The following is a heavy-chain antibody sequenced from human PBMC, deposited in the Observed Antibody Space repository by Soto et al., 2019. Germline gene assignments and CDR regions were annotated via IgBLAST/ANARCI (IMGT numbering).Heavy chain of an antibody. V-gene: IGHV3-21*01. D-gene: IGHD2-2*01. CDR3: VACAYQLHTLDY. CDR1: GFTFSSYS. Sequence: EVQLVESGGGLVKPGGSLRLSCAASGFTFSSYSMHWVRQAPGKGLEWVSSISSSSSYIYYADSVKGRFTISRDNAKNSLYLQMNSLRADDTSVYYGVACAYQLHTLDYWGQGTLVTVSS. J-gene: IGHJ4*02. CDR2: ISSSSSYI.